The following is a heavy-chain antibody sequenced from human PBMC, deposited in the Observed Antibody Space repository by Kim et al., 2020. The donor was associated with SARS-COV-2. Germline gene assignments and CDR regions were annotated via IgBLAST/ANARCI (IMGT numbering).Heavy chain of an antibody. CDR3: ARHFGSSDAFDI. CDR2: MYYSGST. J-gene: IGHJ3*02. D-gene: IGHD6-6*01. CDR1: GGSISSSSYY. Sequence: SETLSLTCNVSGGSISSSSYYWGWIRQPPGKGLEWIGSMYYSGSTYYNPTLKSRVTISVDTSKNHFSLQLSSVTVADTAVYYCARHFGSSDAFDIWGQGT. V-gene: IGHV4-39*01.